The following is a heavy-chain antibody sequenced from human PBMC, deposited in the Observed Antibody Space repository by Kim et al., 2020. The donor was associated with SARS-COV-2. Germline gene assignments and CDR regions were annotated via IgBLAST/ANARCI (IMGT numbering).Heavy chain of an antibody. CDR2: ISYDGSNK. J-gene: IGHJ6*02. D-gene: IGHD6-6*01. CDR1: GFTFSSYG. CDR3: AKAKARYSSSSGAVDYYYYGMDV. V-gene: IGHV3-30*18. Sequence: GGSLRLSCAASGFTFSSYGMHWVRQAPGKGLEWVAVISYDGSNKYYADSVKGRFTISRDNSKNTLYLQMNSLRAEDTAVYYCAKAKARYSSSSGAVDYYYYGMDVWGQGTTVTVSS.